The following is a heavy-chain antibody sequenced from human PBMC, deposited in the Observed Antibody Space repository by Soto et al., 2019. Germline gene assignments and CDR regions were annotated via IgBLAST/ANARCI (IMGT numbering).Heavy chain of an antibody. J-gene: IGHJ4*02. CDR3: AHCLGDGRPCYLDY. D-gene: IGHD3-16*01. Sequence: QITLKESGPTLVKPTQTLTLTCTFSGFSLTTSGVGVGWIRQPPGKALEWLALIYWNNDKRYCPSLKSRFTITKDTSKNQVVLKMPNMDPVDTATYCCAHCLGDGRPCYLDYWAQGTLVTVSS. CDR1: GFSLTTSGVG. CDR2: IYWNNDK. V-gene: IGHV2-5*01.